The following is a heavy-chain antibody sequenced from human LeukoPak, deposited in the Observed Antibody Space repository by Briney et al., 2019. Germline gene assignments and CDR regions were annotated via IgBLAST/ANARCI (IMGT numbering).Heavy chain of an antibody. CDR2: IRSNSDTI. J-gene: IGHJ4*02. CDR1: GFTFSSYS. Sequence: QTGGSLRLSCAASGFTFSSYSMNWVRQAPGKGLEWISYIRSNSDTIYYADSVKGRFTISKDNAKNTVYLQMNNLRAEDTAVYYCVSFYETYWGRGTLVTVSS. D-gene: IGHD2-2*01. CDR3: VSFYETY. V-gene: IGHV3-48*04.